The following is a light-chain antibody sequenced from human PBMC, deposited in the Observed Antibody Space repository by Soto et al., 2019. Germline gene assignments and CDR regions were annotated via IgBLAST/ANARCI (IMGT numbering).Light chain of an antibody. J-gene: IGLJ2*01. CDR3: ASRDDSLDGLI. V-gene: IGLV1-36*01. CDR1: NSNIGSNA. Sequence: QSVLTQPPSVSAAPRQRVTISCSGSNSNIGSNAVSWYQQLPGKAPTLLVYYDDLLPSGVSDRFSASKSGTSASLAISGLQSEAEADYYCASRDDSLDGLIFGGGTKLTVL. CDR2: YDD.